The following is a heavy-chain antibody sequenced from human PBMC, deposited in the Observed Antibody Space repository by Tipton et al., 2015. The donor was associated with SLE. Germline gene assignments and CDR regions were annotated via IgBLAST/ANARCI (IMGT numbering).Heavy chain of an antibody. V-gene: IGHV4-39*07. CDR2: IYYSGST. D-gene: IGHD2-21*01. Sequence: TLSLTCTVSGGSISSSSYYRGWIRQPPGKGLEWIGSIYYSGSTYYNPSLKSRVTISVDTSKNQFSLKLSSVTAADTAVYYCARLRVISYYFDYWGQGTLVTVSS. J-gene: IGHJ4*02. CDR1: GGSISSSSYY. CDR3: ARLRVISYYFDY.